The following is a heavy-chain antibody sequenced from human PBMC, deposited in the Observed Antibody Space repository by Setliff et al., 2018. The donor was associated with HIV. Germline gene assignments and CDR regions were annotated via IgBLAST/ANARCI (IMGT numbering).Heavy chain of an antibody. CDR3: ARDVGGFTVFAVPRGGFDP. CDR1: GGSISTYY. D-gene: IGHD3-3*01. Sequence: SETLSLTCTVSGGSISTYYWSWIRQAPGRGLEWIGYLYYTGRTNYDPSLKSRVTMSLDSSKKQFSLKLSSVTAADTAVYFCARDVGGFTVFAVPRGGFDPWGQGTLVTVSS. V-gene: IGHV4-59*01. CDR2: LYYTGRT. J-gene: IGHJ5*02.